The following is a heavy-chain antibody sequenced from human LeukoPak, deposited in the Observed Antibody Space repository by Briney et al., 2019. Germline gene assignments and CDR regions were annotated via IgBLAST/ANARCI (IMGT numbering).Heavy chain of an antibody. V-gene: IGHV3-30*03. CDR1: GFIFNNYG. Sequence: GGSLRLSCAASGFIFNNYGMHWVRHAPGKGLEWVAVISYDGSNKYYADSVKGRFTISRDNSKYTLYLQMNSLRAEDTAVYYCARHKATQYYFDSSGYPLDYWGQGTLVTVSS. CDR2: ISYDGSNK. CDR3: ARHKATQYYFDSSGYPLDY. D-gene: IGHD3-22*01. J-gene: IGHJ4*02.